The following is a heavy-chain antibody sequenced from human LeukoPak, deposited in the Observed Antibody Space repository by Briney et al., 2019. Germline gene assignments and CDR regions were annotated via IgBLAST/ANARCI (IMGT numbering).Heavy chain of an antibody. Sequence: QPGRSLRLSCAASGFTFSSYAMHWVRQAPGKGLEWVAVISYDGSNKYYADSVKGRFTISGDNSKNTLYLQMNSPRAEDTAVYYCAREEHSTVTARVYYFDYWGQGTLVTVSS. V-gene: IGHV3-30*01. D-gene: IGHD4-17*01. CDR3: AREEHSTVTARVYYFDY. CDR2: ISYDGSNK. CDR1: GFTFSSYA. J-gene: IGHJ4*02.